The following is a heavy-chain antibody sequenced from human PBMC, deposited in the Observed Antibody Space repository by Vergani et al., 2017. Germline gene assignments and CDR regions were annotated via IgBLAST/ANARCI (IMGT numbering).Heavy chain of an antibody. Sequence: QLVESGGGWVQPGGSLRLSCVVSGFDFSSYIMNWVRQAPGKGLEWVSFVSTGTKSQSYAEAWKGRFTISRDSAKNSLYLQMDSLRAEDTAVYYCAREYSSTSGRAFDFWGQGTKVTVSS. J-gene: IGHJ3*01. D-gene: IGHD2-2*01. CDR3: AREYSSTSGRAFDF. CDR1: GFDFSSYI. V-gene: IGHV3-48*04. CDR2: VSTGTKSQ.